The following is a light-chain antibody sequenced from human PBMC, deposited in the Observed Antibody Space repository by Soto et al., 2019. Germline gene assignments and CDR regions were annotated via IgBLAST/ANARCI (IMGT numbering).Light chain of an antibody. CDR1: SSDIGRYDY. V-gene: IGLV2-14*01. CDR3: GSYTTKNTLVV. J-gene: IGLJ2*01. Sequence: QCALTQPASVCGSPGQSITISCSGTSSDIGRYDYVAWYQQHPGKAPKLMIYEVTSRPSGVSNRFSGSKSGNTASLTISGLQTEDEADYYCGSYTTKNTLVVFGGGTKLTVL. CDR2: EVT.